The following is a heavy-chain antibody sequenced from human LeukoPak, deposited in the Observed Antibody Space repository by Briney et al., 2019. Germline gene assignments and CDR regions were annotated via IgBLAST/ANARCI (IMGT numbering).Heavy chain of an antibody. CDR1: GGSISSGGYY. J-gene: IGHJ5*02. Sequence: SQTLSLTCTVSGGSISSGGYYWSWIRQHPGKGLEWIGFIYYSGTTYYNPSLKSRVSISIDTSKNQFSLKLSSVTAADTAIYYCARATGGAAAADFDPCGQGTLVTVSS. CDR3: ARATGGAAAADFDP. CDR2: IYYSGTT. D-gene: IGHD6-13*01. V-gene: IGHV4-31*03.